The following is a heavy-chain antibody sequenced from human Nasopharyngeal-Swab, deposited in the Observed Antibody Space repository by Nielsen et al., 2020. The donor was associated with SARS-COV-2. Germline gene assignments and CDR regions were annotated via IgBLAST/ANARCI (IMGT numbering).Heavy chain of an antibody. D-gene: IGHD3-3*01. J-gene: IGHJ4*02. CDR3: AREIEEWLVVPSLSFDY. Sequence: WVRQAPGQGLEWMGWISVYNADTNYAQKLQGRVSMTTDTSTSTAYMELRSLRSDDTAVYYCAREIEEWLVVPSLSFDYWGQGTLITVSS. CDR2: ISVYNADT. V-gene: IGHV1-18*01.